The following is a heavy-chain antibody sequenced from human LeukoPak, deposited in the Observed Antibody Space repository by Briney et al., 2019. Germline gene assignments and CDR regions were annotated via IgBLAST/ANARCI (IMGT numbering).Heavy chain of an antibody. D-gene: IGHD2-2*01. CDR1: GGSISSSSYF. CDR2: IYHSGST. Sequence: SETLSLTCTVSGGSISSSSYFWGWLRQPPGKGLEWIGNIYHSGSTDYTPSLKSRVTISVDTSKNQFSLKLSSVTAADTAVYYCARGLPAARYYYGMDVWGQGTTVTVSS. J-gene: IGHJ6*02. V-gene: IGHV4-39*07. CDR3: ARGLPAARYYYGMDV.